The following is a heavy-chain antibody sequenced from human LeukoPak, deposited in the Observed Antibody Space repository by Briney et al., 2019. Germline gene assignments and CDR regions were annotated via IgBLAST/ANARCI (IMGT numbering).Heavy chain of an antibody. J-gene: IGHJ4*02. CDR3: ARGRPPYYITMIVVVTKYYFDY. CDR1: GGSFSGYY. V-gene: IGHV4-34*01. Sequence: PSETLSLTCAVYGGSFSGYYWSWIRQPPGKGLEWIGEINHSGSTNYNPSLKSRVTISVDTSKNQFSLKLSSVTAADTAVYYCARGRPPYYITMIVVVTKYYFDYWGQGTLVTVSS. D-gene: IGHD3-22*01. CDR2: INHSGST.